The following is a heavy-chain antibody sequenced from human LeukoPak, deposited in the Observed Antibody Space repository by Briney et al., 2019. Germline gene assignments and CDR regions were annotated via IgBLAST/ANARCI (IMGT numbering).Heavy chain of an antibody. CDR1: GGSISRYY. CDR2: INHSGST. D-gene: IGHD2-15*01. V-gene: IGHV4-34*01. CDR3: ARTGDVVVVAAKPNYYFDY. J-gene: IGHJ4*02. Sequence: SETLSLTCTVSGGSISRYYWSWIRQPPGKGLEWIGEINHSGSTNYNPSLKSRVTISVDTSKNQFSLKLSSVTAADTAVYYCARTGDVVVVAAKPNYYFDYWGQGTLVTVSS.